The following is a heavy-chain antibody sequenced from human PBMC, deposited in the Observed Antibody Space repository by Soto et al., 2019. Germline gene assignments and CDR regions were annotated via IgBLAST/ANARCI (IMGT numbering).Heavy chain of an antibody. V-gene: IGHV1-18*01. CDR1: GYSFTSYG. J-gene: IGHJ6*02. D-gene: IGHD5-18*01. CDR3: GRCPTDSYAMDV. Sequence: WASVKVSCKASGYSFTSYGIGWVRQVPGQGPEWMGWISPYNGRTNYAQSVKGRVVMTTDISTNTVYLELRSLRSDDSAIYYCGRCPTDSYAMDVWGQGTTVTVSS. CDR2: ISPYNGRT.